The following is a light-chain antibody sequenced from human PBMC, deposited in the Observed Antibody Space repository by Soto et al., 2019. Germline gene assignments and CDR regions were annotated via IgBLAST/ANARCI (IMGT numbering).Light chain of an antibody. J-gene: IGKJ2*01. Sequence: EVVMTQSPATLSASPGERVILSCRASQNIGSNLAWYQQRPGQAPRLLMYGASTRATETPARFSGSGSATDFTLTISSLQSEDFAVYYCQQYNTWPPYTVGQGTKVDSK. CDR2: GAS. CDR1: QNIGSN. V-gene: IGKV3-15*01. CDR3: QQYNTWPPYT.